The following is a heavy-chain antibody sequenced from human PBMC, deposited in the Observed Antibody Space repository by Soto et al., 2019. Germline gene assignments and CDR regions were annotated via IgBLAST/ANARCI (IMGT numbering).Heavy chain of an antibody. CDR3: ARDFEVAADKPDYYGMDV. V-gene: IGHV3-21*01. CDR1: GFTFSSYS. J-gene: IGHJ6*02. Sequence: GGSLRLSCAASGFTFSSYSMNWVRQAPGKGLEWVSSISSSSSYIYYADSVKGRFTISRDNAKNSLYLQMNSLRAEDTAVYYCARDFEVAADKPDYYGMDVWGQGTTVTVSS. D-gene: IGHD6-13*01. CDR2: ISSSSSYI.